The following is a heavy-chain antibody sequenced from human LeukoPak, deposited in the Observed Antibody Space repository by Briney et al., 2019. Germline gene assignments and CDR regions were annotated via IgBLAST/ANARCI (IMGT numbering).Heavy chain of an antibody. V-gene: IGHV4-59*01. D-gene: IGHD3-22*01. Sequence: SSETLSLTCTVSGGSISSYYWSWIRQPPGKELEWIGYIFYNGSTNYSPSLKSRVTISVDTSQNQFSLKLTSVTAADTAVYYCARARYYYDNSVYPAVRFDFWGQGILVTVS. CDR1: GGSISSYY. CDR3: ARARYYYDNSVYPAVRFDF. J-gene: IGHJ4*02. CDR2: IFYNGST.